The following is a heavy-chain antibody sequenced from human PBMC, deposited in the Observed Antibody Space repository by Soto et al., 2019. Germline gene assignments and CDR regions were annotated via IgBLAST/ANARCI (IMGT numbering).Heavy chain of an antibody. V-gene: IGHV4-39*01. D-gene: IGHD3-3*01. J-gene: IGHJ4*02. Sequence: QLQLQESGPGLVKPSETLSLTCTVSGGSISSSSYYWGWIRQPPGKGLEWIGSIYYSGSTYYNPSPKGPGNHTLNTVKNQFPLEPGSGTGADPAVYYCARLGGVALFDYWGQGTLVTVSS. CDR1: GGSISSSSYY. CDR3: ARLGGVALFDY. CDR2: IYYSGST.